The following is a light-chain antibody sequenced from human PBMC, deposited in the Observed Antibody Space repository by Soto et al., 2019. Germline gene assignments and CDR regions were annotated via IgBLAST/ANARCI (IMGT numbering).Light chain of an antibody. CDR1: SSDVGGYDF. J-gene: IGLJ2*01. CDR2: EVT. V-gene: IGLV2-8*01. CDR3: SSYAGSAYASRI. Sequence: QSALTQPPSASGSPGQSVTMSCTGTSSDVGGYDFVSWYQQHPGKAPKLLIYEVTKRPSGVPDRISGSKSGNTASLTVSGLQAEDEADYYCSSYAGSAYASRIFGGGTKLTVL.